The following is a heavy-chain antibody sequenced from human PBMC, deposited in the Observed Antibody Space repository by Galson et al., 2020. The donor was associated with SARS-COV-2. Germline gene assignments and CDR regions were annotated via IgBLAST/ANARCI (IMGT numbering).Heavy chain of an antibody. Sequence: SETLSLTCTVSGGSISSHYWSWIRQPPGKGLEWIGYIYYSGSTNYNPSLKSRVTISVDTSKNQFSLKLSSVTAADTAVYYCARGGYSSSWYGDSYFDYWGQGTLVTVSS. J-gene: IGHJ4*02. CDR2: IYYSGST. V-gene: IGHV4-59*11. CDR3: ARGGYSSSWYGDSYFDY. D-gene: IGHD6-13*01. CDR1: GGSISSHY.